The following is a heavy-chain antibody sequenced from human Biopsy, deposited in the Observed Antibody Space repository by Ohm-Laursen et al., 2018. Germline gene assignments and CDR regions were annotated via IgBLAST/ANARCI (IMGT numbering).Heavy chain of an antibody. D-gene: IGHD2-21*02. CDR3: ARMFASLGPCSGGACYPGDDY. V-gene: IGHV3-72*01. CDR2: SSNKAKGYTT. J-gene: IGHJ4*02. Sequence: SLRLSCSASGFTFSDHYMEWVRQAPGRGLEWVGRSSNKAKGYTTEYAASVKGRFTISRDESATSMYLQMSGLKNEDMAVYYCARMFASLGPCSGGACYPGDDYWGQGTLVTVSS. CDR1: GFTFSDHY.